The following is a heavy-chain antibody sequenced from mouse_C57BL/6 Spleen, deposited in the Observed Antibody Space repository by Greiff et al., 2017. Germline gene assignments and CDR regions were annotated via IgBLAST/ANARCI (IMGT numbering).Heavy chain of an antibody. J-gene: IGHJ4*01. CDR2: INPSSGYT. Sequence: VQLQQSGAELARPGASVTMSCKASGYTFTSYTMHWVKQRPGQGLEWIGYINPSSGYTKYNQKFKDKATLTADKSSSTAYMQLSSLTSEDSAVYYCARTPLGGYAMDYWGQGTSGTVSS. CDR1: GYTFTSYT. D-gene: IGHD4-1*01. V-gene: IGHV1-4*01. CDR3: ARTPLGGYAMDY.